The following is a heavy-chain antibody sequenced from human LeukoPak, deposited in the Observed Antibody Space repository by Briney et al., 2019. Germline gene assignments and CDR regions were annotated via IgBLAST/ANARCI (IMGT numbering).Heavy chain of an antibody. J-gene: IGHJ4*02. CDR1: GGSISSYY. Sequence: SETLSLTCTVSGGSISSYYWSWIRQPPGKGLEWIGYISYSGSTNYNPSLKSRVTISVDTSKNQLSLKLNSVTAADTAVYYCARYIWGSYPTFEDYWGQGSLVTVSS. CDR2: ISYSGST. CDR3: ARYIWGSYPTFEDY. D-gene: IGHD3-16*02. V-gene: IGHV4-59*01.